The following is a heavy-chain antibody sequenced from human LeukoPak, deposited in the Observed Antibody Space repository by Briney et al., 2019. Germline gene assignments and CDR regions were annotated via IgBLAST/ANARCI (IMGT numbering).Heavy chain of an antibody. Sequence: TSETLSLTCAVYGGSFSGYYWSWIRQPPGKGLEWIGEINHSGSTTYNPSLKGRVTVSADTSKNQFSLKVSSVTAADTAMYYCAKAAAGTFAFWGQGTLVTVSS. CDR2: INHSGST. CDR1: GGSFSGYY. V-gene: IGHV4-34*01. CDR3: AKAAAGTFAF. D-gene: IGHD6-13*01. J-gene: IGHJ4*02.